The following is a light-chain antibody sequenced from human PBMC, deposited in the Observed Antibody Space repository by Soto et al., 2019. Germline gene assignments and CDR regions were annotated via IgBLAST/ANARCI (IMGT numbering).Light chain of an antibody. Sequence: QSVLTQPASVSGSPGQSITISCTGTSSDVGGYNYVSWYQQHPGKAPKLMIYDVSNRPSGVSNRFSGSNSGNTASLTISGLQAKDEADYYCSSYTSSSTLNYVFGTGTKLTVL. CDR2: DVS. CDR1: SSDVGGYNY. J-gene: IGLJ1*01. V-gene: IGLV2-14*01. CDR3: SSYTSSSTLNYV.